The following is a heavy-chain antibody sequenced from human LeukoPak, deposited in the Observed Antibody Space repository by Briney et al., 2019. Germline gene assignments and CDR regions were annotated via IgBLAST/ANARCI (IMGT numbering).Heavy chain of an antibody. Sequence: ASVKVSCKASGYTFTSYYMHWVRQASGQGLEWMGIINPSGGGTSYAQKFQGRVTMTRDTSTSTVYMELSSLRSEDTAVYYCARRYGDYVDYWGQGTLVTVSS. CDR1: GYTFTSYY. V-gene: IGHV1-46*01. D-gene: IGHD4-17*01. CDR3: ARRYGDYVDY. J-gene: IGHJ4*02. CDR2: INPSGGGT.